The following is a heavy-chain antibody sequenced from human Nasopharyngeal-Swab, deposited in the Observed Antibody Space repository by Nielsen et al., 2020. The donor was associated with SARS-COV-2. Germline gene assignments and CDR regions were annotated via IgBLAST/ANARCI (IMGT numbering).Heavy chain of an antibody. D-gene: IGHD3-10*01. Sequence: GSLRLSCTVSGGSISSYYWSWIRQPPGKGLEWIGYIYYSGSTNYNPSLKSRVTISVDTSKNQFSLKLSSVTAADTAVYYCARLRGGGSGSYYNEPPPYYYYGMDVWGQGTTVTVSS. CDR1: GGSISSYY. CDR2: IYYSGST. V-gene: IGHV4-59*01. J-gene: IGHJ6*02. CDR3: ARLRGGGSGSYYNEPPPYYYYGMDV.